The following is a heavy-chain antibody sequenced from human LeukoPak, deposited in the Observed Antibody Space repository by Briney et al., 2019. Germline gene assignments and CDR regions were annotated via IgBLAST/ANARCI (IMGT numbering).Heavy chain of an antibody. CDR1: GYTFTGYY. V-gene: IGHV1-2*02. CDR2: INPNSCGT. Sequence: ASVKVSCKASGYTFTGYYMHWVRQAPGQGLEWMGWINPNSCGTNYAQKFQGRVTMTRDTSISTAYMELSRLRSDDTAVYYCARGLRYYDSSGQQTGDYWGQGTLVTVSS. J-gene: IGHJ4*02. CDR3: ARGLRYYDSSGQQTGDY. D-gene: IGHD3-22*01.